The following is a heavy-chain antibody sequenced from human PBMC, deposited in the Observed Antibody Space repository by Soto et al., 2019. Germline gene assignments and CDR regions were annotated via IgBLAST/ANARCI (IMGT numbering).Heavy chain of an antibody. V-gene: IGHV1-2*04. CDR3: ARVGTEGVPAANGMDV. CDR1: GYTFTGYY. Sequence: ASVKVSCKASGYTFTGYYMHWVRQAPGQGLEWMGWINPNSGGTNYAQKFQGWVTMTRDTSISTAYMELSRLRSDDTAVYYCARVGTEGVPAANGMDVWGQGTTVTVSS. D-gene: IGHD2-2*01. J-gene: IGHJ6*02. CDR2: INPNSGGT.